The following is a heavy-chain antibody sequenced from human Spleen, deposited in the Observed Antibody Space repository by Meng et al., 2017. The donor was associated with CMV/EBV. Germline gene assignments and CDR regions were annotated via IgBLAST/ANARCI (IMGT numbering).Heavy chain of an antibody. CDR2: ISYNGSNK. V-gene: IGHV3-30-3*01. J-gene: IGHJ4*02. Sequence: GGSLRLSCAGSGFTFSTYVMYWVRQAPGKGLEWVAVISYNGSNKYYGDSVKGRFTISRDNSKNTLYLQMNSLRGEDTAVYYCAREDIVGATTGFDYWGQGTLVTVSS. CDR1: GFTFSTYV. D-gene: IGHD1-26*01. CDR3: AREDIVGATTGFDY.